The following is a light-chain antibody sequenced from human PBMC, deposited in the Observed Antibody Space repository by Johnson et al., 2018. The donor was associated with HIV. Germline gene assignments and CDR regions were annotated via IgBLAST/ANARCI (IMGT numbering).Light chain of an antibody. CDR2: DND. CDR3: GTWESSLSAGPVYV. CDR1: SSNIGNNF. J-gene: IGLJ1*01. Sequence: QSILTQPPSVSAAPGQKVTVSCSGSSSNIGNNFVSWYQHLPGTAPKLLIYDNDKRPSGVPDRFSGSKSGTSATMGITGLQTGDEADNYCGTWESSLSAGPVYVFGTGTKVTVL. V-gene: IGLV1-51*01.